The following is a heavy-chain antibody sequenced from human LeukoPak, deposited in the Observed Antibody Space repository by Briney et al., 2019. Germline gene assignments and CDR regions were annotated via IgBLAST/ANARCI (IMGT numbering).Heavy chain of an antibody. D-gene: IGHD2-15*01. J-gene: IGHJ6*03. CDR3: AREMFCSGGSCYRIGYYYMDV. CDR2: ISYDGSNK. CDR1: RFTFSSYG. Sequence: GRSLRLSCAASRFTFSSYGMHWVRQAPGKGLEWVAVISYDGSNKYYADSVKGRFTISRDNSKNTLYLQMNSLRAEDTAVYYCAREMFCSGGSCYRIGYYYMDVWGKGTTVTVSS. V-gene: IGHV3-30*03.